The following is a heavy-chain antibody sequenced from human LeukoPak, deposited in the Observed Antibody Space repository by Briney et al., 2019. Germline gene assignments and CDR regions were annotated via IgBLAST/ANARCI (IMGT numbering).Heavy chain of an antibody. J-gene: IGHJ4*02. CDR1: GGSINSYY. CDR3: ARDPPGSGSYYDY. CDR2: IYYTGRT. V-gene: IGHV4-59*01. D-gene: IGHD3-10*01. Sequence: SETLSLTCTVSGGSINSYYWGWIRQPPGKGLECIGYIYYTGRTNYNPSLTSRVTISVDTSKNQFSLKLNSVTAADTAVYYCARDPPGSGSYYDYWGQGTLVTVSS.